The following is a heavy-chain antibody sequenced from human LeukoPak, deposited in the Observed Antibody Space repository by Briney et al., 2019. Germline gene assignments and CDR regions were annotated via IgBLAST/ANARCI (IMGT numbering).Heavy chain of an antibody. D-gene: IGHD4-17*01. CDR2: IRYDGSNK. CDR1: GFTFSDYY. CDR3: TTFMTTVTTGYYYYYMDV. Sequence: PGGSLRLSCAASGFTFSDYYMSWIRQAPGKGLEWVAFIRYDGSNKYYADSVKGRFTISRDDSKNTLYLQMNSLKTEDTAVYYCTTFMTTVTTGYYYYYMDVWGKGTTVTVSS. V-gene: IGHV3-30*02. J-gene: IGHJ6*03.